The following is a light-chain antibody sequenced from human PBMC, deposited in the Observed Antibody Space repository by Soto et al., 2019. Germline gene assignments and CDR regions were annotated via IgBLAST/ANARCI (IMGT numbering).Light chain of an antibody. V-gene: IGKV3-11*01. CDR1: QSVTSF. Sequence: EIVLTQSPATLSLSPGERATLSCRASQSVTSFLAWYQQKPGQAPRLLIYDASDRATGIPARFSGSGSGTDFTLTISNLEPEDFAVYYCQQRSNWPLTFGGGPRWRSN. J-gene: IGKJ4*01. CDR3: QQRSNWPLT. CDR2: DAS.